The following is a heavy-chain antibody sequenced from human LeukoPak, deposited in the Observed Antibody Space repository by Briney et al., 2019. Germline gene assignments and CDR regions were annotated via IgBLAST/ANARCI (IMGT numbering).Heavy chain of an antibody. Sequence: GASVKVSCKASGGTFTDFYMLWVRQAPGQGLEWMGWINPNSGGTDYAQKFQGRVTMTRDTSTSTAYMELSRLRSDDTAVYHCARGHGSYYYYMDVWGTGTTVTVSS. V-gene: IGHV1-2*02. CDR3: ARGHGSYYYYMDV. CDR2: INPNSGGT. CDR1: GGTFTDFY. J-gene: IGHJ6*03. D-gene: IGHD3-10*01.